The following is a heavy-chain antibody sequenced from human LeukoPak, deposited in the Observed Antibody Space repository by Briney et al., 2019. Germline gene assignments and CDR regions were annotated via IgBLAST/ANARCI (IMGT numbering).Heavy chain of an antibody. D-gene: IGHD3-3*01. CDR2: LSSSGSAF. Sequence: HPGGSLRLSCAASGFTFSSYGMHWVRQAPGKGLEWIAYLSSSGSAFSYADSVKGRFTIARDNAKNSVYLEMNSLRADDTAVYYCARSARLMKGVVEVTALDDWGQGTLVTVSS. CDR3: ARSARLMKGVVEVTALDD. CDR1: GFTFSSYG. V-gene: IGHV3-48*04. J-gene: IGHJ4*02.